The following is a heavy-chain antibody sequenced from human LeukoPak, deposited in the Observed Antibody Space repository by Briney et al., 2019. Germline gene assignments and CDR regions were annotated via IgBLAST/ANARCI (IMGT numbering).Heavy chain of an antibody. V-gene: IGHV4-34*01. D-gene: IGHD1-26*01. Sequence: PSETLSLTCAVYGGSFSGYYWSWIRQPPGKGLEWIGEINHSGTTNYNPSLKSRVTISVDTSKNQFSLKLSSVTAADTAVYYCAKSGGYGLIDYWGQGTLVTVSS. CDR1: GGSFSGYY. J-gene: IGHJ4*02. CDR2: INHSGTT. CDR3: AKSGGYGLIDY.